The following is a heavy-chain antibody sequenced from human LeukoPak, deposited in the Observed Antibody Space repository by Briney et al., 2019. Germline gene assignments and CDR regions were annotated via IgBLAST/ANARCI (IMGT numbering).Heavy chain of an antibody. Sequence: PSETLSLTCTVSGGSISSSSYYWGWIRQPPGKGLEWIGSIYYSGGTYYNPSLKSRVTISVDTSKNQFSLKLSSVTAADTAVYYCARLDYDFWSGYGAFDIWGQGTMVTVSS. J-gene: IGHJ3*02. CDR1: GGSISSSSYY. CDR3: ARLDYDFWSGYGAFDI. D-gene: IGHD3-3*01. V-gene: IGHV4-39*01. CDR2: IYYSGGT.